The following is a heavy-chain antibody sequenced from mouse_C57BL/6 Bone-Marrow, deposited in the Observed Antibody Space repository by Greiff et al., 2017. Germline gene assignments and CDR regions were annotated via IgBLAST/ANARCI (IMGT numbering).Heavy chain of an antibody. D-gene: IGHD1-1*02. Sequence: EVKLMELGGGLVQPGGPLKFPCAALGSTFSAYFVNWVRQTPEKRLKWVAYISHGGGSTNSPDTVKVRFTISRDNSKNTLYLQMSRLKSGDTAMYYCAWSFSYWGQGTLVTVSA. CDR2: ISHGGGST. CDR3: AWSFSY. CDR1: GSTFSAYF. V-gene: IGHV5-12*01. J-gene: IGHJ3*01.